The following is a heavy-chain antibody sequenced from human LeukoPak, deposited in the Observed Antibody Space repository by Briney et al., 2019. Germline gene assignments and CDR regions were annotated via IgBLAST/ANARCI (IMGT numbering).Heavy chain of an antibody. V-gene: IGHV1-18*01. CDR3: ASPPSSTSRRSGRYYFDY. CDR2: ISAYNGNT. CDR1: GYTFTSYG. D-gene: IGHD2-2*01. Sequence: ASVKVSCKASGYTFTSYGISWVRQAPGQGLEWMGWISAYNGNTNYAQKLQGRVTMTTDTSTSTAYMELRRLRSDHTAVYYCASPPSSTSRRSGRYYFDYWGQGTLVTVSS. J-gene: IGHJ4*02.